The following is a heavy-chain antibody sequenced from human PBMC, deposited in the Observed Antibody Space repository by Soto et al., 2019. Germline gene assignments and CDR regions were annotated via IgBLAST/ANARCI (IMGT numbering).Heavy chain of an antibody. J-gene: IGHJ4*02. V-gene: IGHV1-69*12. Sequence: QVQLVQSGAEVKKPGSSVKVSCKASGGTFSSYAISWVRQAPGQGFEWMGGIIPIFGTANYAQKFQGRVTITEDESTSTAYMELSSLRSEDTAVYYCARQTRYYDILTGGFDYWGQGTLVTVSS. CDR1: GGTFSSYA. CDR3: ARQTRYYDILTGGFDY. D-gene: IGHD3-9*01. CDR2: IIPIFGTA.